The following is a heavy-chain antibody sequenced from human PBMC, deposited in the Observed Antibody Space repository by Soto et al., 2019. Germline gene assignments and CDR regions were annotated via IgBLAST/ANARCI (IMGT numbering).Heavy chain of an antibody. Sequence: EVRLVESGGGLVQPGGSLRLSCAASGLIFSDYHMDWVRQARGKGLEWVGRIRRKANSYTTEYAASVKGRFTISRDDSKNSLYLQMNSLQSEDTAVYYCAMLGGWSGGSSGMDVWGQGTTVTVSS. CDR3: AMLGGWSGGSSGMDV. J-gene: IGHJ6*02. D-gene: IGHD6-19*01. V-gene: IGHV3-72*01. CDR1: GLIFSDYH. CDR2: IRRKANSYTT.